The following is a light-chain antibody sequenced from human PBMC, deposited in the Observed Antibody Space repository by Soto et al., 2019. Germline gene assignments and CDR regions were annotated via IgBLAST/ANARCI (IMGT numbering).Light chain of an antibody. CDR3: QRDGTSLT. V-gene: IGKV3D-20*01. Sequence: MVLTQSPASLSLSPGERATLSCGASHTIASVYLAWYQHKPGLAPRPLIYNTSIRATGIPDRFTGSGTGKDFALTICSLEPVDFAVYYCQRDGTSLTFGGGTKVVTK. CDR1: HTIASVY. J-gene: IGKJ4*01. CDR2: NTS.